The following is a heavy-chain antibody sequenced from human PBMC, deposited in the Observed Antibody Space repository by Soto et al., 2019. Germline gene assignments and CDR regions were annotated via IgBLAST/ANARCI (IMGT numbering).Heavy chain of an antibody. CDR2: IYYIGAY. V-gene: IGHV4-59*02. CDR3: ARTPETRDWLDP. J-gene: IGHJ5*02. D-gene: IGHD1-7*01. CDR1: GASVSSYY. Sequence: QVQLQQSGPGLVRPSETLSLSCSVSGASVSSYYWSWVRQPPGKGLEWIGDIYYIGAYNYNPSLKSRVTISVDTSKNQFPLTLTSVTAADTAVYYCARTPETRDWLDPWGQGTRVTVSS.